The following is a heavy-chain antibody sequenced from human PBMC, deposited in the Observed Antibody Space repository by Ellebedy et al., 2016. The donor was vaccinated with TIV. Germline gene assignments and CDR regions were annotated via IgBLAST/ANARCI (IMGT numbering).Heavy chain of an antibody. CDR1: GFTFSSYS. Sequence: GGSLRLXXAASGFTFSSYSMNWVRQAPGKGLEWVAKISNDGSKKYHTDSVRGRFTISRDSSKNTVYLQMTSLRVEDTALYYCAKKAPQYCTSGSCPPDAFDIWGQGTMVTVSS. D-gene: IGHD2-15*01. CDR3: AKKAPQYCTSGSCPPDAFDI. V-gene: IGHV3-30*18. J-gene: IGHJ3*02. CDR2: ISNDGSKK.